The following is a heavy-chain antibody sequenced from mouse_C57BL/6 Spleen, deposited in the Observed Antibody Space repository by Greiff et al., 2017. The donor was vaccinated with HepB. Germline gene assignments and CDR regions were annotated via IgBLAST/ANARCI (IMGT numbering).Heavy chain of an antibody. CDR2: ISDGGSYT. J-gene: IGHJ2*01. CDR1: GFTFSSYA. CDR3: ARERYGRYFDY. D-gene: IGHD1-1*02. V-gene: IGHV5-4*01. Sequence: EVQVVESGGGLVKPGGSLKLSCAASGFTFSSYAMSWVRQTPEKRLEWVATISDGGSYTYYPDNVKGRFTISRDNAKNNLYLQMSHLKSEDTAMYYCARERYGRYFDYWGQGTTLTVSS.